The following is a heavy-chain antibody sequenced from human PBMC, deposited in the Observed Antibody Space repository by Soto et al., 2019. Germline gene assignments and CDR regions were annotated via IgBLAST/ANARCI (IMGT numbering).Heavy chain of an antibody. Sequence: SVKVSYTAYGGTLSCNVISCSRQAPGQGLEWMRGINPMFATPSYEQKFQGRVTIAGDESTSIAYMELTSLTSEDTAVYYCARDRNPRSLYSDFGMDVWGQGTTVTVSS. V-gene: IGHV1-69*13. CDR2: INPMFATP. CDR1: GGTLSCNV. J-gene: IGHJ6*02. CDR3: ARDRNPRSLYSDFGMDV. D-gene: IGHD2-15*01.